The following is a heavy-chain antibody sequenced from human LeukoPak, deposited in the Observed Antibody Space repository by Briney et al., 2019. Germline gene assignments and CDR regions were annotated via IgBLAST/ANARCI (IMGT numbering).Heavy chain of an antibody. CDR1: GDSLSNYF. D-gene: IGHD6-19*01. CDR2: IYASGST. V-gene: IGHV4-4*07. J-gene: IGHJ4*02. Sequence: SETLSLTCTVSGDSLSNYFWSWIRQPAGKGLEWIGRIYASGSTSYNPSLKSRVTMSVDTSKNHFSLNLSSVTAADTAVYYCAGQTSVAGLGYWGQGTLVTVSS. CDR3: AGQTSVAGLGY.